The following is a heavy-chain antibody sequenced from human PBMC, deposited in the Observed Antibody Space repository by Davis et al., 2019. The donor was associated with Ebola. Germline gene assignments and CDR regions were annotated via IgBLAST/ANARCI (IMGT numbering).Heavy chain of an antibody. CDR2: IWYDGSNK. J-gene: IGHJ4*02. CDR3: AEGYFDY. Sequence: GESLKISCAASGFTFSSYAMHWVRQAPGKGLEGVAVIWYDGSNKYYADSVKGRFTISRDNSKNTLYLQMNSLRDEDTAVYYCAEGYFDYWGQGTLVTVSS. V-gene: IGHV3-33*08. CDR1: GFTFSSYA.